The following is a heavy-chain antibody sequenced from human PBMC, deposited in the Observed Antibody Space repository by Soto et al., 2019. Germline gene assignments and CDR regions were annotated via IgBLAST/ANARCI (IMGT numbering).Heavy chain of an antibody. D-gene: IGHD2-15*01. CDR1: GFTVTGNY. Sequence: EVQLVESGGGLVQPGGSLRLSCAASGFTVTGNYMSWVRQAPGKGLEWVSLIYSGGGTYYADSVKGRFTISRDNSKNTLSLQMNSLTAEDTAVYYCARGPLYCRGGSCDYYYYMDVWGKGTTVTVSS. CDR3: ARGPLYCRGGSCDYYYYMDV. CDR2: IYSGGGT. V-gene: IGHV3-66*01. J-gene: IGHJ6*03.